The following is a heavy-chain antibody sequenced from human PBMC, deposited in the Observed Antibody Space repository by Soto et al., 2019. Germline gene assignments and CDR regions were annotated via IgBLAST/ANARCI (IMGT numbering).Heavy chain of an antibody. CDR2: IYYSGST. CDR1: GGSISSGDYY. V-gene: IGHV4-30-4*01. D-gene: IGHD3-10*01. J-gene: IGHJ5*02. Sequence: SETLSLTCTVSGGSISSGDYYWSWIRQPPGKGLEWIGYIYYSGSTYYNPSLKSRVTISVDTSKNQFSLKLSSVTAADTAVYYCARDRYYYGSGSYYISWFDPWGQGTLVTVSS. CDR3: ARDRYYYGSGSYYISWFDP.